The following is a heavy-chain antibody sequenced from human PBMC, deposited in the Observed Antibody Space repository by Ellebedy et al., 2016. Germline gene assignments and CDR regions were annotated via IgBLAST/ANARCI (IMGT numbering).Heavy chain of an antibody. J-gene: IGHJ3*02. V-gene: IGHV1-18*01. D-gene: IGHD1-26*01. Sequence: ASVKVSXKTSGYTFNMYGISWVRQAPGQGPEWMGWISAYNGDTNYAQKLQGRLTMTTDTSSSTAYMELSSLRSEDTAVYYCAADYGGSYLGDAFDIWGQGTMVTVS. CDR2: ISAYNGDT. CDR1: GYTFNMYG. CDR3: AADYGGSYLGDAFDI.